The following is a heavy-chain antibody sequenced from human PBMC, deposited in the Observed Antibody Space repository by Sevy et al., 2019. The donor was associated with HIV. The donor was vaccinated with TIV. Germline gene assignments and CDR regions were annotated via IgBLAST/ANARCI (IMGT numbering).Heavy chain of an antibody. CDR3: AKLPSTVMFREKGY. CDR2: FCDSGDTT. CDR1: GFTFTNYD. D-gene: IGHD3-10*01. V-gene: IGHV3-23*01. Sequence: GGSLRLSCAVSGFTFTNYDMHWVRQAPGKGLEWVSGFCDSGDTTLYAESVKGRFTISRDNSKNTVSLQMSSLRAEDTAIYYCAKLPSTVMFREKGYWGQGTRVTVSS. J-gene: IGHJ4*02.